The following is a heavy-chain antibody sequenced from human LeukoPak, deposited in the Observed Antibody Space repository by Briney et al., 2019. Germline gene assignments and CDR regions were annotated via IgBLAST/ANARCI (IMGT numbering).Heavy chain of an antibody. CDR3: ARRGYYMDV. J-gene: IGHJ6*03. Sequence: PGGSLRLSCAASGFTFSSYWMHWVRQAPGKGLVWVSRVNSDESITTYADSVKGRFTISRDNAKNSLYLQMNSLRAEDTALYYCARRGYYMDVWGKGTTVTVSS. CDR2: VNSDESIT. CDR1: GFTFSSYW. V-gene: IGHV3-74*01.